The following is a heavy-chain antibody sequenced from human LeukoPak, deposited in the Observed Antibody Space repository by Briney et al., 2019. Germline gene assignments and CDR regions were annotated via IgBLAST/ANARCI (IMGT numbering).Heavy chain of an antibody. D-gene: IGHD3-22*01. Sequence: SETLSLTCTVSGGSISSSSYYWGWIRQPPGKGLEWIGSIYYSGSTYYNPSLKSRVTISVDTSKNQFSLKPSSVTAADTAVYYCARRYSSGYRPWFDPWGQGTLVTVSS. CDR3: ARRYSSGYRPWFDP. J-gene: IGHJ5*02. CDR2: IYYSGST. CDR1: GGSISSSSYY. V-gene: IGHV4-39*01.